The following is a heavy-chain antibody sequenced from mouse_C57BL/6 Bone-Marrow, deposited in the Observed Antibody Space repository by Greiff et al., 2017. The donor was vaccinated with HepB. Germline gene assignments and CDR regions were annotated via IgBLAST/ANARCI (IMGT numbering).Heavy chain of an antibody. CDR2: IYPGDGDT. V-gene: IGHV1-82*01. J-gene: IGHJ1*03. D-gene: IGHD1-1*01. CDR3: ARSITTGVRTHWYFDV. CDR1: GYAFSSSW. Sequence: VQLQESGPELVKPGASVKISCKASGYAFSSSWMNWVKQRPGKGLEWIGRIYPGDGDTNYNGKFKGKATLTADKSSSTAYMQLSSLTSEDSAVYFCARSITTGVRTHWYFDVWGTGTTVTVSS.